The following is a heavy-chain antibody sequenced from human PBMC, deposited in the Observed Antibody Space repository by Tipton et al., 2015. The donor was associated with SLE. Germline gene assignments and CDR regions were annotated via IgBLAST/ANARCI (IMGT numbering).Heavy chain of an antibody. J-gene: IGHJ4*02. CDR3: ARVKSIFGVVIIDY. Sequence: TLSLTCTVSGGSISSYSWNWIRQTPGKGLDWIGNIYTGGSSNYNPSLKSRVIMSVDLSNNQVSLKLSSVTAADTAVYYCARVKSIFGVVIIDYWGQGTLVTVSS. CDR2: IYTGGSS. CDR1: GGSISSYS. V-gene: IGHV4-4*08. D-gene: IGHD3-3*01.